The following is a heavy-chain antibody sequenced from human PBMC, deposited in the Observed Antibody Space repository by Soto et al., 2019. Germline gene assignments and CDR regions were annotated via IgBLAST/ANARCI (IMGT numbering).Heavy chain of an antibody. CDR2: IYWDDDK. D-gene: IGHD3-10*01. CDR3: AHRSGGNITMGRGVIPAYCDY. Sequence: QITLKESGPTLVKPTQTLTLTCTFSGFSISTSGVGVGWIRQPPGKALEWLALIYWDDDKRYSPSLKSRLTITKDTSKNQVVLTMTNMDPVDTATYYCAHRSGGNITMGRGVIPAYCDYCGQGTLVTVSS. J-gene: IGHJ4*02. CDR1: GFSISTSGVG. V-gene: IGHV2-5*02.